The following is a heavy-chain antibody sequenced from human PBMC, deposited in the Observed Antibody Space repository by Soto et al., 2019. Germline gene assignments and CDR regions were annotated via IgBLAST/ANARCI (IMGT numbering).Heavy chain of an antibody. CDR1: RFTFSTYW. CDR2: IKEDGSEK. J-gene: IGHJ6*02. V-gene: IGHV3-7*05. Sequence: GGSLRLSCAASRFTFSTYWMTWVRQAPGKGLEWVANIKEDGSEKYYVDSVKGRFTISRDNAKNSLYLQINSLRAEDTAVYYCARDSSLFGMDVWGQGTMVTVSS. CDR3: ARDSSLFGMDV.